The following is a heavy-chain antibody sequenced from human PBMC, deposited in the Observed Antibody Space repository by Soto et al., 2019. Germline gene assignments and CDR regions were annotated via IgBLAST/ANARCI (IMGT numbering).Heavy chain of an antibody. CDR2: ISGSGGST. CDR1: GFTFSSYA. Sequence: EVQLLESGGGLVQPGGSLRLSCAASGFTFSSYAMSWVRQAPGKGLEWVSAISGSGGSTYYADSVKGRFTISRNNSKNTRYLQRNSLRAEDTPVYYCAAGRGRYYYSGMDVWGRGTTVTVSS. V-gene: IGHV3-23*01. J-gene: IGHJ6*02. CDR3: AAGRGRYYYSGMDV.